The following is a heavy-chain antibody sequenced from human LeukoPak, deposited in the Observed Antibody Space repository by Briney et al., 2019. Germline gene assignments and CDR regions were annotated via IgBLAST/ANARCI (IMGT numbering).Heavy chain of an antibody. D-gene: IGHD6-13*01. Sequence: RASVKVSCKVSGYTLTELSMHWVRQAPGKGLEWMGGFDPEDGETIYAQKFQGRVTMTEDTSTDTAYMELSSLRSEDTAVYYCATEYMVVAAAGMLDDALDIWGQGTMVTVSS. CDR1: GYTLTELS. V-gene: IGHV1-24*01. CDR2: FDPEDGET. CDR3: ATEYMVVAAAGMLDDALDI. J-gene: IGHJ3*02.